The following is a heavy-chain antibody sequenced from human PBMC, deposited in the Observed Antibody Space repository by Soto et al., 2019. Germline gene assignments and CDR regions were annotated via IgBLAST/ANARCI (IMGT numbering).Heavy chain of an antibody. CDR3: AREDGVVGATSAFDY. J-gene: IGHJ4*02. CDR2: INGRGNYK. V-gene: IGHV3-21*01. D-gene: IGHD1-26*01. Sequence: GGSLRLSCVASGFTLTTYTMNWVRQAPGMGLEWVSSINGRGNYKYYTDSVEGRFTISRDNDKNSLYLHMNSLGAEDTAVYYCAREDGVVGATSAFDYWGQGTLVTVSS. CDR1: GFTLTTYT.